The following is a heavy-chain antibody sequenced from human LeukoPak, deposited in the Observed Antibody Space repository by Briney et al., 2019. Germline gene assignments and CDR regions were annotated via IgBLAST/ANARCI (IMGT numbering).Heavy chain of an antibody. V-gene: IGHV2-5*01. D-gene: IGHD3-10*01. CDR2: IYWNDDK. J-gene: IGHJ4*02. CDR3: AHRLVTMVRGVIAEAFFDY. Sequence: SWIRQPPGKALEWLALIYWNDDKRYSPSLKCRLTITKDTSKNQVVLTMTNMDPVDTATYYCAHRLVTMVRGVIAEAFFDYWGQGTLVTVSS.